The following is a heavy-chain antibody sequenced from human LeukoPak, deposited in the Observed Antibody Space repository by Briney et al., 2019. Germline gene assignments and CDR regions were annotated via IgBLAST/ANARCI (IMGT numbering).Heavy chain of an antibody. Sequence: PGGSLRLSCAASGFTFSNAWMSWVRQAPGKGLEWVGRFKSKTDGGTTDYAAPVKGRFTISRDDSKNTLYLQMNSLKTEDTAVYYCTTGRVDSSGYPDAFDIWGQGTMVTVPS. J-gene: IGHJ3*02. V-gene: IGHV3-15*01. CDR2: FKSKTDGGTT. CDR3: TTGRVDSSGYPDAFDI. D-gene: IGHD3-22*01. CDR1: GFTFSNAW.